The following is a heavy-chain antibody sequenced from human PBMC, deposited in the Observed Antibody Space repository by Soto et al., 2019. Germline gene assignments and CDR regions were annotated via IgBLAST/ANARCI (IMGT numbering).Heavy chain of an antibody. D-gene: IGHD5-18*01. V-gene: IGHV1-69*13. CDR1: GGTFSSYA. CDR3: ARTPRDTAIPSFYYYYYGMDV. J-gene: IGHJ6*02. CDR2: IIPIFGTA. Sequence: SVKVSCKASGGTFSSYAISWVRQAPGQGLEWMGGIIPIFGTANYAQKFQGRVTITADESTSTAYMELSSLRSEDTAVYYCARTPRDTAIPSFYYYYYGMDVWGQGTTVTVSS.